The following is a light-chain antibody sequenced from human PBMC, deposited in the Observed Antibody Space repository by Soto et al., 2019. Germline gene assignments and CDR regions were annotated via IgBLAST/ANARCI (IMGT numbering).Light chain of an antibody. CDR2: GAS. CDR3: QQYESSPQT. V-gene: IGKV3-20*01. CDR1: QSVGSNY. Sequence: EIVLTQSPGTLSLSPGERATLSCRASQSVGSNYLAWYQQKPGQAPRLLIFGASSRATGIPDRFSGSGSGTDFTLTISRLEPEDFAVYYCQQYESSPQTVGQGTKVEVK. J-gene: IGKJ1*01.